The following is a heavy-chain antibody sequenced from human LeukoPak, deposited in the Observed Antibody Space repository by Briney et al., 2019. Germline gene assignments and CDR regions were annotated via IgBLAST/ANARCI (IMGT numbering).Heavy chain of an antibody. CDR3: ARAMTGYYKPPHFDY. CDR2: IYYSGST. Sequence: SETLSLTCAVYGGSFSGYYWSWIRQPPGKGLEWIGSIYYSGSTYYNPSLKSRVTISVDTSKNQFSLKLSSVTAADTAVYYCARAMTGYYKPPHFDYWGQGTLVTVSS. V-gene: IGHV4-34*01. D-gene: IGHD3-9*01. J-gene: IGHJ4*02. CDR1: GGSFSGYY.